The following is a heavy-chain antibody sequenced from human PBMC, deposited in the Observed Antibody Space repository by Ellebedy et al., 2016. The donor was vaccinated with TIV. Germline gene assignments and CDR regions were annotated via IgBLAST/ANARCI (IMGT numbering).Heavy chain of an antibody. Sequence: GESLKISCAASGFTFSSYGMHWVRQAPGKGLEWVAFIRYDGSNKYYADSVKGRFTISRDNSKNTLYLQMNSLRAEDTAVYYCAKGLSGRDHYFDYWGQGTLVTVSS. J-gene: IGHJ4*02. D-gene: IGHD6-19*01. V-gene: IGHV3-30*02. CDR3: AKGLSGRDHYFDY. CDR2: IRYDGSNK. CDR1: GFTFSSYG.